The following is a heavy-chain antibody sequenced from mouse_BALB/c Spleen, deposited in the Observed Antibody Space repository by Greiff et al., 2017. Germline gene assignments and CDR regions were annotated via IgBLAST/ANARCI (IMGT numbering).Heavy chain of an antibody. CDR3: ARESSYYGNPHYYAMDY. V-gene: IGHV5-17*02. J-gene: IGHJ4*01. CDR2: ISSGSSTI. CDR1: GFTFSSFG. D-gene: IGHD2-10*01. Sequence: EVKLMESGGGLVQPGGSRKLSCAASGFTFSSFGMHWVRQAPEKGLEWVAYISSGSSTIYYADTVKGRFTISRDNPKNTLFLQMTSLRSEDTAMYYCARESSYYGNPHYYAMDYWGQGTSVTVSS.